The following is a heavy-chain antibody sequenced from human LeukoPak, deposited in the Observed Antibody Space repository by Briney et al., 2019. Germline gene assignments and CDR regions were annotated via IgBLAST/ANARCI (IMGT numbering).Heavy chain of an antibody. D-gene: IGHD3-3*01. J-gene: IGHJ5*02. V-gene: IGHV4-61*02. Sequence: SETLSLTCTVSGGSISSGSYFWSWVRQPAGKGLEWIGRIYTSGSTNYNPSLKSRVTISVDTSKNQFSLKLSSVTAADTAVYYCARVLRFLEWFVWFDPWGQGTLVTVSS. CDR3: ARVLRFLEWFVWFDP. CDR2: IYTSGST. CDR1: GGSISSGSYF.